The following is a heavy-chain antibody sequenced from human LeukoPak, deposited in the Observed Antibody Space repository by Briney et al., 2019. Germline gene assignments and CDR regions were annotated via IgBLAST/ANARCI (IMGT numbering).Heavy chain of an antibody. Sequence: GGSLRLSCAAYGFSFSIHWVHWVRQAPGKGLVWVSRVSDDGSYTSNVDSVKGRFTISRDNVNNMLYLHMNSLRAEDTAVYYCASFGISWRSSYWGQGTLVTVSS. CDR3: ASFGISWRSSY. CDR1: GFSFSIHW. J-gene: IGHJ4*02. D-gene: IGHD2-21*01. V-gene: IGHV3-74*01. CDR2: VSDDGSYT.